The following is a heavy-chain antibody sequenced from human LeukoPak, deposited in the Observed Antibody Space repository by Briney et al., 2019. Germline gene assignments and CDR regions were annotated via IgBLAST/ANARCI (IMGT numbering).Heavy chain of an antibody. V-gene: IGHV1-2*06. Sequence: ASVKVFCKASGYTFTGYYMHWVRQAPGQGLEWMGRINPNSGGTNYAKKFQGRVTMTRDTAISTAYMELSRLRSDDTAVYYCARTNPRYIVVVPAAREEFDYWGQGTLVTVSS. CDR1: GYTFTGYY. CDR3: ARTNPRYIVVVPAAREEFDY. CDR2: INPNSGGT. J-gene: IGHJ4*02. D-gene: IGHD2-2*01.